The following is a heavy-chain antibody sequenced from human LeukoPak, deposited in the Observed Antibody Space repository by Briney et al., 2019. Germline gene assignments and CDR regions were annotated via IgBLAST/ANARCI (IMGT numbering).Heavy chain of an antibody. CDR2: ISTSSSYI. V-gene: IGHV3-21*04. CDR3: AKEYTFHYSRIDY. CDR1: GFTFSSNS. Sequence: GGSLRLSCAASGFTFSSNSMNWVRQAPGKGLEWVSSISTSSSYIYYADSVKGRFTISRDNAKKSLYLQMNSLRAEDTAVYYCAKEYTFHYSRIDYWGQGTLVTVSS. J-gene: IGHJ4*02. D-gene: IGHD2-2*02.